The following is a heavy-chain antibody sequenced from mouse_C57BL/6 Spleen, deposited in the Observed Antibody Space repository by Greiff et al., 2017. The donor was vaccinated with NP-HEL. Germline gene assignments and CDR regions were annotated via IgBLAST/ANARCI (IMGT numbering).Heavy chain of an antibody. Sequence: VQLQQSDAELVKPGASVKISCKVSGYTFTAHTIHWMKQRPEQGLEWIGYIYPRDGSTKYNEKFKGKATLTADKSSSTAYMQLNSLTSEDSAVYFCAREEYYYDSTYGFAYWGQGTLVTVSA. CDR1: GYTFTAHT. CDR3: AREEYYYDSTYGFAY. D-gene: IGHD1-1*01. J-gene: IGHJ3*01. V-gene: IGHV1-78*01. CDR2: IYPRDGST.